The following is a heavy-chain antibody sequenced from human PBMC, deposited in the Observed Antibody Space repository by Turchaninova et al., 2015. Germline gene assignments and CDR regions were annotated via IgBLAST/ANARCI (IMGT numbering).Heavy chain of an antibody. CDR3: ARDAHSSSWTRWFDP. V-gene: IGHV4-38-2*02. D-gene: IGHD6-13*01. Sequence: QVQLQESGPGLVKPSATLSLPCTVSGYSISRGYYWGWIRLPPGGGLEWIWNIFHDGTTYYNPSLRSRVTMSVDTSKNQFSLNVNSVTAADTAVYFCARDAHSSSWTRWFDPWGQGTLVTVSS. CDR1: GYSISRGYY. J-gene: IGHJ5*02. CDR2: IFHDGTT.